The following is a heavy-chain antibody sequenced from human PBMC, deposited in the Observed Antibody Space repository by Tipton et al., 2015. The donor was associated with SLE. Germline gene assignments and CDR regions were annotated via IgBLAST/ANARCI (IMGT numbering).Heavy chain of an antibody. CDR1: GFTFSSYG. CDR3: AKGKGLQRHYFDH. Sequence: SLRLSCAASGFTFSSYGIHWVRQAPGKGLAWVAFIGYDGSNKYYTDSVKGRFAVSRDNSKNTLYLQMNSLRAEDTAIYYCAKGKGLQRHYFDHCGQGTLVTVSS. CDR2: IGYDGSNK. D-gene: IGHD6-25*01. J-gene: IGHJ4*02. V-gene: IGHV3-30*02.